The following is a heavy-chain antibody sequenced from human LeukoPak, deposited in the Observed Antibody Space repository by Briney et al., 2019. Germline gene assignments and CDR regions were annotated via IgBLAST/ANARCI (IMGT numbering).Heavy chain of an antibody. CDR3: ARDGSGGGWRYFDY. Sequence: PGRSLRLSCVASGFSFSNYGFHWVRQAPGKGLEWVADIYYDGNTKNYGDSVKGRFTISRDNSENTLFLQMNSLRAEDTAVYYCARDGSGGGWRYFDYWGQGALVTVSS. CDR2: IYYDGNTK. D-gene: IGHD6-19*01. CDR1: GFSFSNYG. V-gene: IGHV3-33*01. J-gene: IGHJ4*02.